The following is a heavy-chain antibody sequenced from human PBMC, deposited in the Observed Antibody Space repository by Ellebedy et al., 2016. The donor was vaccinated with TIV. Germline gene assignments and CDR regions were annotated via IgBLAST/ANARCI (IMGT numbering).Heavy chain of an antibody. CDR2: FYYNGST. Sequence: SETLSLTCTVSGGSISTYYWSWIRQPPGKGLEWIGCFYYNGSTKYNPSLKSRVTISVDPSKNHFSLKLSSVPAADTAVYYCSRVRITMVRGDFPLPLIDPWGQGTLVTVSS. CDR1: GGSISTYY. CDR3: SRVRITMVRGDFPLPLIDP. D-gene: IGHD3-10*01. V-gene: IGHV4-59*01. J-gene: IGHJ5*02.